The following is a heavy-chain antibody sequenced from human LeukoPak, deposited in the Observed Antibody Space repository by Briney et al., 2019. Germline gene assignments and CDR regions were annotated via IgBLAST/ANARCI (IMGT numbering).Heavy chain of an antibody. CDR1: GGSISSSSYY. D-gene: IGHD6-13*01. Sequence: PSETLSLTCTVSGGSISSSSYYWGWIRQPPGKGLEWIGSIYYSGSTYYNPSLKSRVTISVDTSKNQFSLKLSSVTAADTAVYYCASDSSSWYNLRDNYWGQGTLVTVSS. V-gene: IGHV4-39*01. CDR2: IYYSGST. J-gene: IGHJ4*02. CDR3: ASDSSSWYNLRDNY.